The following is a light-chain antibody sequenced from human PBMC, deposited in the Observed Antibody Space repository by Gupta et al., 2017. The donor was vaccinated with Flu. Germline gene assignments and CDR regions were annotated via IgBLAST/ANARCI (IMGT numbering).Light chain of an antibody. Sequence: DIVMTQSPLSLPVSPGEPASISCRSSQSLLRFNGDNYLDWYLQKPGQSPQLLISLGSNRASGVPDRFSGSGSGTDFTLKISRVEAEDVGVYYCMQALESPRTFGQGTKVEIK. V-gene: IGKV2-28*01. CDR1: QSLLRFNGDNY. CDR2: LGS. CDR3: MQALESPRT. J-gene: IGKJ1*01.